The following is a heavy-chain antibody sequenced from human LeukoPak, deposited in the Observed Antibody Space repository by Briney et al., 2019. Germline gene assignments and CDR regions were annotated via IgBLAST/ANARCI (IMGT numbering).Heavy chain of an antibody. V-gene: IGHV4-30-4*08. D-gene: IGHD5-24*01. J-gene: IGHJ3*02. Sequence: SETLSLTCTFSGGSLSGGTYYWSWIPPPPGKGLEGIGDIYYSGSTYYHPSLKSRVSISVDTSKNQFSLKLSSVTAADTAVYYCARDRDGYNLDAFDIWGQGTMVTVSS. CDR2: IYYSGST. CDR3: ARDRDGYNLDAFDI. CDR1: GGSLSGGTYY.